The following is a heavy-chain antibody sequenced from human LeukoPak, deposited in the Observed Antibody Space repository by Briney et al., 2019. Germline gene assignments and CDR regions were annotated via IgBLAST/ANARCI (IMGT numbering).Heavy chain of an antibody. CDR3: ARDRGNSD. V-gene: IGHV3-9*01. D-gene: IGHD4-23*01. CDR2: ISWNSGSI. Sequence: GGSLRLSCAASGFTFDDYAMHWVRQAPGKGLEWVSGISWNSGSIGYADSVKGRFTISRDNAKNSLYLQMNSLRAEDTAVYYCARDRGNSDWGQGTLVTVSS. J-gene: IGHJ4*02. CDR1: GFTFDDYA.